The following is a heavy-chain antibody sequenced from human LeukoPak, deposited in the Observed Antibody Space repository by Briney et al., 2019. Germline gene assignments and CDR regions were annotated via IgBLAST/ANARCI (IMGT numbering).Heavy chain of an antibody. D-gene: IGHD2-2*01. V-gene: IGHV1-69*13. CDR2: IIPIFGTA. CDR3: ARVTRYCSSTSCNQIDY. Sequence: SVKVSCKASGYTFTSYGISWVRQAPGQGLEWMGGIIPIFGTANYAQKFQGRVTITADESTSTAYMELSSLRSEDTAVYYCARVTRYCSSTSCNQIDYWGQGTLVTVSS. CDR1: GYTFTSYG. J-gene: IGHJ4*02.